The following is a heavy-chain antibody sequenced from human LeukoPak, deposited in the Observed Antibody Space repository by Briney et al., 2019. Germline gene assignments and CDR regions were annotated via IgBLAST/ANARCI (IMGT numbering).Heavy chain of an antibody. V-gene: IGHV4-39*07. D-gene: IGHD1-26*01. CDR2: IYYSGST. J-gene: IGHJ4*02. CDR3: ARSRRRELLRTYFDY. CDR1: GGSISSSSYY. Sequence: SETLSLTCTVSGGSISSSSYYWGWIRQPPGKGLEWIGSIYYSGSTYYNPSLKSRVTISVDTSKNQFSLKLSSVTAADTAVYYCARSRRRELLRTYFDYWGQGTLVTVSS.